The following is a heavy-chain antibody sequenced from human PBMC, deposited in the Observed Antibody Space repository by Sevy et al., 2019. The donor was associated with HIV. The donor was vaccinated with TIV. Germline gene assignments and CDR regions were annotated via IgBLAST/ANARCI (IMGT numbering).Heavy chain of an antibody. Sequence: ASVKDSCKASGYTFTSYYMHWVRQAPGQGLEWMGIINPSGGSTSYAQKFQGRVTMTRDTSTSTVYMELSSLRSEDTAVYYCARNVDTAMVTFYYFDYWGQGTLVTVSS. CDR3: ARNVDTAMVTFYYFDY. CDR1: GYTFTSYY. J-gene: IGHJ4*02. V-gene: IGHV1-46*01. CDR2: INPSGGST. D-gene: IGHD5-18*01.